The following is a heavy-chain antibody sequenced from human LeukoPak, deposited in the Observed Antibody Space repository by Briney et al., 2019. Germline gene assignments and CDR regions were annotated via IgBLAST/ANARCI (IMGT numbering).Heavy chain of an antibody. CDR3: ARPHSSSSPHYFDS. V-gene: IGHV1-18*01. D-gene: IGHD6-6*01. Sequence: VASVRVSCKASGYTFTNYGIGWVRQAPGQGLEWMGWISALSGNTNYAQKFQARVTMTTDTSTSTAYMELRSLRSDDTAVYYCARPHSSSSPHYFDSWGQGTLVTVSS. CDR2: ISALSGNT. CDR1: GYTFTNYG. J-gene: IGHJ4*02.